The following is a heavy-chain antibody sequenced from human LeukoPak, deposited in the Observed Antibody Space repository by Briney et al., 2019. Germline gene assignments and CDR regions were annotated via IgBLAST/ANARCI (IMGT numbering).Heavy chain of an antibody. D-gene: IGHD4-17*01. CDR2: IDRDDDK. CDR1: GFSLSTSGMC. J-gene: IGHJ4*02. V-gene: IGHV2-70*11. Sequence: SGPTLVNPTQTLTLTCTFSGFSLSTSGMCVSWIRQPPGKALEWLARIDRDDDKYYSTSLKTRLTISKDTSKNQVVLTMTNMDPVDTATYYCARIPHGDYAFDYWGQGTLVTVSS. CDR3: ARIPHGDYAFDY.